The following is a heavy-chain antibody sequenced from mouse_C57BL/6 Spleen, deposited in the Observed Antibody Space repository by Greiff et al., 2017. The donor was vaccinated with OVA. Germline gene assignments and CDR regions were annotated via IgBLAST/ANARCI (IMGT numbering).Heavy chain of an antibody. CDR2: ISDGGSYT. V-gene: IGHV5-4*03. J-gene: IGHJ1*03. CDR3: ARASITTVVADWYFDV. CDR1: GFTFSSYA. Sequence: EVKLMESGGGLVKPGGSLKLSCAASGFTFSSYAMSWVRQTPEKRLEWVATISDGGSYTYYPDNVKGRFTISRDNAKNNRYLQMSHLKSEDTAMYYCARASITTVVADWYFDVWGTGTTVTVSS. D-gene: IGHD1-1*01.